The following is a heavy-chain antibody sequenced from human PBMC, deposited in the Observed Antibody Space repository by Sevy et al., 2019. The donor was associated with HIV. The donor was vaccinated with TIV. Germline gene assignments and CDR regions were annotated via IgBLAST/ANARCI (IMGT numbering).Heavy chain of an antibody. CDR2: IYHSGKT. CDR1: GGSITSNNYC. Sequence: SETLSLTCSVSGGSITSNNYCWGWIRQPPGKGLEWIGSIYHSGKTYYNPSLKSRVTVSVDTSRSHFSLKVTSVAASDTAVYFCASQPGYRSTYYGFSLSRTFDSWGPGTLVTVSS. CDR3: ASQPGYRSTYYGFSLSRTFDS. J-gene: IGHJ4*02. D-gene: IGHD6-19*01. V-gene: IGHV4-39*01.